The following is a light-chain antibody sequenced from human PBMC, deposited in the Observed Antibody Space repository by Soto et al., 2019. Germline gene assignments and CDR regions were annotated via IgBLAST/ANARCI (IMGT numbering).Light chain of an antibody. CDR2: DGT. Sequence: DIQMTQSPSSLSASVGDRVTITCRTRQTISRYLNWYQQRPGEAPKILIWDGTTLHRGVPSRFSGSDSGTEFTLTISSLQPDDFATYYCQQYKGYSTWTFGQGTKVDIK. CDR3: QQYKGYSTWT. V-gene: IGKV1-5*01. J-gene: IGKJ1*01. CDR1: QTISRY.